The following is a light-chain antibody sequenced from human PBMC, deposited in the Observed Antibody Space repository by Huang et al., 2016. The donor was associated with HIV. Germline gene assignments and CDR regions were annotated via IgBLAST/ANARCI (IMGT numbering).Light chain of an antibody. CDR1: QSINSN. V-gene: IGKV3-15*01. J-gene: IGKJ4*01. CDR2: GAS. CDR3: QQYNNWPPLT. Sequence: EVGMTQSPVTLSVSPGERATLSCRASQSINSNFAWYQQKPGQAPRLLIYGASTRATGVPARFSGSGSGTEFSLTISSLQSEDYAVYYCQQYNNWPPLTFGGGTKVEMK.